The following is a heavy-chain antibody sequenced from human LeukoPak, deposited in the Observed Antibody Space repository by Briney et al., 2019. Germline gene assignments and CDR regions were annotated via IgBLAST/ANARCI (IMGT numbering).Heavy chain of an antibody. D-gene: IGHD4-17*01. Sequence: GGSLRLSCAASGFTFSRFAMSWVRQAPGKGLEWVSAISGSGGGTYYADSVKGRFTVSRDNSKNTLYLQMHSLRGEDTALYYCAKGGGYYGDDLNNWFDPWGPGTLVTVSS. V-gene: IGHV3-23*01. J-gene: IGHJ5*02. CDR3: AKGGGYYGDDLNNWFDP. CDR2: ISGSGGGT. CDR1: GFTFSRFA.